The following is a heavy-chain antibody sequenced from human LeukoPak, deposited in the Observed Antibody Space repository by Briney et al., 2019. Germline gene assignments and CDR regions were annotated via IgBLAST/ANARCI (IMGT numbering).Heavy chain of an antibody. CDR1: GFTFSRYW. D-gene: IGHD3-3*01. CDR3: AKSRSPFGVVIIFDY. Sequence: PGGSLRLACAASGFTFSRYWVIWVSQARGKWMGWVSSISGSGVGTYYADSVKGRFTISRDNSKNTLYLQMNSLRAEDTAVYYCAKSRSPFGVVIIFDYWGQGTLVTVSS. V-gene: IGHV3-23*01. CDR2: ISGSGVGT. J-gene: IGHJ4*02.